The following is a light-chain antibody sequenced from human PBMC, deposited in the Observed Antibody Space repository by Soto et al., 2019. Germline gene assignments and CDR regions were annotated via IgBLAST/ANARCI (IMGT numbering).Light chain of an antibody. CDR3: SSYSHSNTRQIV. Sequence: QSVLTQPASVSGSPGQSITISCTGSSVDVGDYNSVSWYQQHPGKAPKVMIYHVTIRASGVSNRFSGSKSGNTASLTISWLQAEDGADYYCSSYSHSNTRQIVFGTGTKVTVL. CDR1: SVDVGDYNS. J-gene: IGLJ1*01. V-gene: IGLV2-14*03. CDR2: HVT.